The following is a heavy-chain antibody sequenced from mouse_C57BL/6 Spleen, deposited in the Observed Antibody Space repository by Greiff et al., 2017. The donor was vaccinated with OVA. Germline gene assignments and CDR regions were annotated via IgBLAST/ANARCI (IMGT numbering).Heavy chain of an antibody. V-gene: IGHV1-61*01. CDR3: ARRSLLWDAFDY. Sequence: VQLQQPGAELVRPGSSVKLSCKASGYTFTSYWMDWVKQRPGQGLEWIGNIYPSDSETHYNQKFKDKATLTVDKSSSTAYMQLSSLTSEDSAVYYCARRSLLWDAFDYWGQGTTLTVSS. D-gene: IGHD4-1*01. J-gene: IGHJ2*01. CDR2: IYPSDSET. CDR1: GYTFTSYW.